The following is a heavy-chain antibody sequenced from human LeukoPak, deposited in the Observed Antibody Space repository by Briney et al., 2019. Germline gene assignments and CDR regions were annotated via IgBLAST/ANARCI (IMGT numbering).Heavy chain of an antibody. V-gene: IGHV6-1*01. J-gene: IGHJ5*02. CDR1: GDSVSSNSVA. CDR2: TYYRSKWYN. Sequence: SQTLSLTCAISGDSVSSNSVAWNWIRQSPSRGLEWLGRTYYRSKWYNDYAVSVKSRITINPDTSKNQFSLQLNSVTPEDTAVYYCARTGYSSTWFPWGFDPWGQGTLVTVSS. D-gene: IGHD6-13*01. CDR3: ARTGYSSTWFPWGFDP.